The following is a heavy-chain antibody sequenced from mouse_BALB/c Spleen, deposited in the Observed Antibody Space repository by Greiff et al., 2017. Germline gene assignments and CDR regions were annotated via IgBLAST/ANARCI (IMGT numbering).Heavy chain of an antibody. CDR3: ARNGNYPAWLAD. V-gene: IGHV1-18*01. Sequence: VQLQQSGPELVKPGASVKIPCKASGYTFTDYNMYWVKQSHGKSLEWIGDINPNNGGTIYNQKFKGKATLTVDKSSSTAYMELRSLTSEDTAVYYCARNGNYPAWLADWGQGTLVTVSA. CDR1: GYTFTDYN. CDR2: INPNNGGT. D-gene: IGHD2-1*01. J-gene: IGHJ3*01.